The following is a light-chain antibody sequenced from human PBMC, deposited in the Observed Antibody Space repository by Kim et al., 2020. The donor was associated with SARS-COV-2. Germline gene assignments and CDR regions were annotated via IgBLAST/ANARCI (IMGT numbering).Light chain of an antibody. CDR2: DVS. V-gene: IGLV2-11*01. CDR1: SSDVGGYNY. Sequence: GQSVTSSVPGTSSDVGGYNYVSWYQQHPGKAPKLMIYDVSKRPSGVPDRFSGSKSGNTASLTISGLQAEDEADYYCCSYAGSYTYVFGTGTKVTVL. CDR3: CSYAGSYTYV. J-gene: IGLJ1*01.